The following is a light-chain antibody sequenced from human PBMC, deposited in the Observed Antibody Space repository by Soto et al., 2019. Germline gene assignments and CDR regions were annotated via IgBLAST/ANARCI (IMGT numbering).Light chain of an antibody. Sequence: DIQMTQSPSTLSASVGDRVTITFRASQSIRSWLAWYRQKPGKAPNLVIYNASNLESGVPSRFSGSGSGTDFTLTISSLQPDDFATYYCQQYNSFPLTFGGGTKVDNK. V-gene: IGKV1-5*01. CDR2: NAS. CDR1: QSIRSW. J-gene: IGKJ4*01. CDR3: QQYNSFPLT.